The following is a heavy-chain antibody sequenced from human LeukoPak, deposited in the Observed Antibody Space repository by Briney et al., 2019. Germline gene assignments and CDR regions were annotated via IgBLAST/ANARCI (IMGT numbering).Heavy chain of an antibody. Sequence: PGGSLRLSCEASGFTFNTYSMSWARQAPGKGLEWVSSIDSSGGYMFYADSVKGRFIISRDNAKDSLYLQMNSLRVEDTAVYYCLRGDRRDYWGQGTLVIVSS. CDR3: LRGDRRDY. CDR1: GFTFNTYS. V-gene: IGHV3-21*06. J-gene: IGHJ4*02. CDR2: IDSSGGYM.